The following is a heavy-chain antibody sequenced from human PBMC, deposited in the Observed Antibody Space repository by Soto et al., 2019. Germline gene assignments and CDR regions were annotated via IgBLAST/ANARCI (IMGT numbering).Heavy chain of an antibody. CDR3: AKSSIAVAGHGNWFDH. Sequence: EVQLLESGGGLVQPGGSLRLSCAASGFTFSSYAMSWVRQAPGKGLEWVSAISGSGGSTYYADSVKGRFTISRDNSKNTLYRQRNGLGADDKAVYYCAKSSIAVAGHGNWFDHWCQGTVVTVAS. CDR2: ISGSGGST. V-gene: IGHV3-23*01. J-gene: IGHJ5*02. D-gene: IGHD6-19*01. CDR1: GFTFSSYA.